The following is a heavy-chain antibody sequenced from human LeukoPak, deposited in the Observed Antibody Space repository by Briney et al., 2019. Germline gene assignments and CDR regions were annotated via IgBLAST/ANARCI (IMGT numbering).Heavy chain of an antibody. D-gene: IGHD2-2*02. CDR2: IYSGGST. Sequence: TGGSLRLSCAASGFTFSSYAMSWVRQAPGKGLEWVSVIYSGGSTYYADSVKGRFTISRDNSKNTLYLQMNSLRAEDTAVYYCVRVPDCSSTSCYTDDAFDIWGQGTMVTVSS. J-gene: IGHJ3*02. V-gene: IGHV3-66*02. CDR3: VRVPDCSSTSCYTDDAFDI. CDR1: GFTFSSYA.